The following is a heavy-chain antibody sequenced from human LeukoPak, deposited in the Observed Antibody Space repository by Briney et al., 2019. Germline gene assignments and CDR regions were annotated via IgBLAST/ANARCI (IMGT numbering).Heavy chain of an antibody. J-gene: IGHJ2*01. Sequence: SETLSLTCTVSDDSISNYYWSWIRQPPGKGLEWIGYIYYSGSTNYNPSLKSRVTISIDTSNNQFSLKLRSVTAADTAVYYCARSPITRGVTWYFDLWGRGTLVTVSS. D-gene: IGHD3-10*01. CDR3: ARSPITRGVTWYFDL. CDR1: DDSISNYY. CDR2: IYYSGST. V-gene: IGHV4-59*01.